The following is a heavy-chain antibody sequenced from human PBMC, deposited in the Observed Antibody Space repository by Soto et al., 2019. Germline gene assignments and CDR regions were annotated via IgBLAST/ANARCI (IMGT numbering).Heavy chain of an antibody. CDR1: GFTFSSYA. V-gene: IGHV3-48*02. J-gene: IGHJ4*02. CDR3: ARVMGTVTTPWYFDY. D-gene: IGHD4-17*01. Sequence: GGSLRLSCAASGFTFSSYAMHWVRQAPGKGLEWVSYISSSSSTIYYADSVKGRFTISRDNAKNSLYLQMNSLRDEDTAVYYCARVMGTVTTPWYFDYWGQGTLVTVSS. CDR2: ISSSSSTI.